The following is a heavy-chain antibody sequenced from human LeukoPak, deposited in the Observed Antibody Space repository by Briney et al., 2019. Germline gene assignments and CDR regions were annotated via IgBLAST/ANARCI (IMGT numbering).Heavy chain of an antibody. V-gene: IGHV3-23*01. CDR3: AKDPDWGPEGWYYFDY. CDR1: GFTFSSYC. CDR2: ISGSGGST. Sequence: PGGSLRLSCAASGFTFSSYCMSWVRQAPGKGLEWVSSISGSGGSTYYADSVKGRFTISRDNSKNTLYLQMSSLRAEDTAVYYCAKDPDWGPEGWYYFDYWGQGTLVTVSS. J-gene: IGHJ4*02. D-gene: IGHD7-27*01.